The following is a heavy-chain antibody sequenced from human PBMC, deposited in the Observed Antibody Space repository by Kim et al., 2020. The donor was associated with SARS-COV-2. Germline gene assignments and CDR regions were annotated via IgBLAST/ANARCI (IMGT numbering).Heavy chain of an antibody. J-gene: IGHJ4*02. CDR3: ARGRWELLYGDY. V-gene: IGHV3-74*01. D-gene: IGHD1-26*01. Sequence: SYEDSVKGRFTISRDNAKNTLYLQMNSLRAEDTAVYYCARGRWELLYGDYWGQGTLVTVSS.